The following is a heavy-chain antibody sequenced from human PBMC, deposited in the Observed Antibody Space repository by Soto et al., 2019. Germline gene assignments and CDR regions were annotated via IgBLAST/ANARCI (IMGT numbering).Heavy chain of an antibody. V-gene: IGHV3-23*01. CDR2: ISGSGGST. Sequence: GGSLRLSCTASGFTFSSYAMSWVRQAPGKGLEWVSAISGSGGSTYYADSVKGRFTISRDNSKNTLYLQMNSLRAEDTAVYYCAKDPFIRSWTKYFDYWGQGTLVTVSS. CDR1: GFTFSSYA. D-gene: IGHD6-13*01. J-gene: IGHJ4*02. CDR3: AKDPFIRSWTKYFDY.